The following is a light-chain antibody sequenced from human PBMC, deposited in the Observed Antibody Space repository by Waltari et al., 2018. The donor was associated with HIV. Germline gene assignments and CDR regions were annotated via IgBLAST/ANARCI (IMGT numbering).Light chain of an antibody. J-gene: IGLJ3*02. CDR2: GNS. Sequence: QSVLTQPPSVSGAPGQRVTISCTGSSSTIGAGYDVHWYQQIPGTAPKLLIYGNSHRHSGVPDRFSGSKSGTSASLAITGLQAEDEADYYCQSYDSSLSVWVFGGGTKLTVL. V-gene: IGLV1-40*01. CDR3: QSYDSSLSVWV. CDR1: SSTIGAGYD.